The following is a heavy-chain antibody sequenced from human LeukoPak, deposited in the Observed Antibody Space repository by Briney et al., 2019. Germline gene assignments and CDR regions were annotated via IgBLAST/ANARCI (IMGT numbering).Heavy chain of an antibody. V-gene: IGHV3-15*01. CDR3: ARAYRYWDFDY. CDR1: GFTFNNAW. CDR2: IKSKTDGGTT. D-gene: IGHD2-8*02. Sequence: GGSLRLSCAASGFTFNNAWMSWVRQAPGKGLEWVGRIKSKTDGGTTDYAAPVKGRFTISRDNSKNTLYLQMNSLRAEDTAVYYCARAYRYWDFDYWGQGTLVTVSS. J-gene: IGHJ4*02.